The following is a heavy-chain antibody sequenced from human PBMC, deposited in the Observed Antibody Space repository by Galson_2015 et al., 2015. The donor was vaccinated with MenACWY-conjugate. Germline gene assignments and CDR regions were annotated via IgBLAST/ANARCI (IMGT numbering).Heavy chain of an antibody. CDR1: GGSFSIRDYY. CDR2: FYYSGST. D-gene: IGHD1-26*01. Sequence: SETLSLTCTVSGGSFSIRDYYWGWIRQPPGKGLEWIGSFYYSGSTHYNPSLKSRVTISVDTSKNQFSLKLSSVTAADTAVYYCARESWREVDQHYNDLDVRGQGTAVTVSS. V-gene: IGHV4-39*07. CDR3: ARESWREVDQHYNDLDV. J-gene: IGHJ6*02.